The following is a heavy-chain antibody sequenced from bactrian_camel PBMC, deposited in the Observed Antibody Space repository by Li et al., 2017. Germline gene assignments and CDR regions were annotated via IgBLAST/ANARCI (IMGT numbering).Heavy chain of an antibody. CDR2: VASNGGST. J-gene: IGHJ4*01. CDR3: AAESWVHGGDCRTSGD. D-gene: IGHD6*01. Sequence: QLVESGGDLVQPGGSLTLSCTASGFTFSGYWMYWVRQTPAKGLEWVSGVASNGGSTEYADSIVGRFTISRDNAKNMVYLHMTSLKPEDTGVYYCAAESWVHGGDCRTSGDWGQGTQVTVS. CDR1: GFTFSGYW. V-gene: IGHV3S25*01.